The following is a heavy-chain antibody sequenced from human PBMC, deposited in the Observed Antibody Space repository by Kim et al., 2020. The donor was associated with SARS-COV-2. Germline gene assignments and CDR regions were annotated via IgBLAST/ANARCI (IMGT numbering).Heavy chain of an antibody. V-gene: IGHV3-23*01. Sequence: GGSLRLSCAASVSTFSNSGVGWVRQAPGKGLDWVSIIGTASNTYYANSVKGRFTISRDNSRNSLYLQMNSLRADDTAVYYCAMSPRYSGSYLWGQGTLVTVSS. J-gene: IGHJ4*02. CDR2: IIGTASNT. CDR1: VSTFSNSG. D-gene: IGHD1-26*01. CDR3: AMSPRYSGSYL.